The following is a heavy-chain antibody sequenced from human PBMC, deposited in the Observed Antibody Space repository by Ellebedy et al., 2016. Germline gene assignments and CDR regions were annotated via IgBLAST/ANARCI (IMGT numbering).Heavy chain of an antibody. J-gene: IGHJ4*02. CDR2: ISGSGGST. CDR1: GFTFSSYA. CDR3: AKSPHIVVVPAAIIWYFDY. Sequence: GGSLRLSXAASGFTFSSYAMSWVRQAPGKGLEWVSAISGSGGSTYYADSVKGRFTISRDNSKNTLYLQMNSLRAEDTAVYYCAKSPHIVVVPAAIIWYFDYWGQGTLVTVSS. D-gene: IGHD2-2*02. V-gene: IGHV3-23*01.